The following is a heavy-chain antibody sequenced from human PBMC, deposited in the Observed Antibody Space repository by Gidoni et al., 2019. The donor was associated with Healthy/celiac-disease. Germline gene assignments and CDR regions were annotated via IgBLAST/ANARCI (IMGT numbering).Heavy chain of an antibody. CDR1: GGSFSGYY. CDR3: ARGFAVSYGYRY. V-gene: IGHV4-34*01. Sequence: LSLTCAVYGGSFSGYYWSWIRQPPGKGLEWIGEINHSGSTNSNPSLKSRVTISVDTSKNQFSLKLSSVTAADTAVYYCARGFAVSYGYRYWGQGTLVTVSS. J-gene: IGHJ4*02. CDR2: INHSGST. D-gene: IGHD5-18*01.